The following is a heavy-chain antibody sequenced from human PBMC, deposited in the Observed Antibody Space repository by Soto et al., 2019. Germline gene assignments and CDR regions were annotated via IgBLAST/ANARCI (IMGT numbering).Heavy chain of an antibody. Sequence: GDAEKSSCEGCGYRFTSYWFGWVRQKHGKGLEWMGIIYPGDSDTRYSPSFQGQVTISADKSISTAYLQWSSLKASDTAMYYCAREMYYYVPGSYYRTPGTTGFDPWGQGTLVPVSS. V-gene: IGHV5-51*01. CDR1: GYRFTSYW. CDR2: IYPGDSDT. J-gene: IGHJ5*02. CDR3: AREMYYYVPGSYYRTPGTTGFDP. D-gene: IGHD3-10*01.